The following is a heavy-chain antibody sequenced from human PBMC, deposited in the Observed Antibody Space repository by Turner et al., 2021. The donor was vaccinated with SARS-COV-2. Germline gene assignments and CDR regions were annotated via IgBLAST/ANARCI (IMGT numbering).Heavy chain of an antibody. V-gene: IGHV3-53*04. CDR3: ARDLLAYGMDV. J-gene: IGHJ6*02. D-gene: IGHD3-3*02. Sequence: VQLVESGGGLVEPGGSLTLSCAAAGFTVSSNYMSWVSQAPGKGLEWVAVIYSGGSTFYADSVKGRFTISRHNSKNTLYLQMNSLRAEDTAVYYCARDLLAYGMDVWGQGTTVTVSS. CDR2: IYSGGST. CDR1: GFTVSSNY.